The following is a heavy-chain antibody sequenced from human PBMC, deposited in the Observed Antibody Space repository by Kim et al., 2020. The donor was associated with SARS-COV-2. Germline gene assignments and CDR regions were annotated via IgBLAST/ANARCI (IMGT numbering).Heavy chain of an antibody. D-gene: IGHD3-9*01. Sequence: GGSLRLSCAASGFTFSSYGMHWVRQAPGKGLEGVAVIWYDGSNKYYADSVKGRFTISRDNSKNTLYLQMNSLRAEDTSVYYCARDGGYYDILTGYYFPWRYFDYWGHGTLVTVSS. CDR1: GFTFSSYG. J-gene: IGHJ4*01. CDR3: ARDGGYYDILTGYYFPWRYFDY. V-gene: IGHV3-33*01. CDR2: IWYDGSNK.